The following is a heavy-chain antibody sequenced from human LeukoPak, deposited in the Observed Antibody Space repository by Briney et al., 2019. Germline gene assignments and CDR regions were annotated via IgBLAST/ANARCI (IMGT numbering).Heavy chain of an antibody. V-gene: IGHV1-69*04. CDR2: IIPILGIA. CDR1: GGTFSSYA. J-gene: IGHJ4*02. D-gene: IGHD6-13*01. CDR3: AGASAAAPDYFDY. Sequence: SVKVSCKASGGTFSSYAISWVRHAPRQGLEWMGRIIPILGIANYAQKFQGRVTITADKSTSTAYMELSSLRSEDTAVYYCAGASAAAPDYFDYWGQGTLVTVSS.